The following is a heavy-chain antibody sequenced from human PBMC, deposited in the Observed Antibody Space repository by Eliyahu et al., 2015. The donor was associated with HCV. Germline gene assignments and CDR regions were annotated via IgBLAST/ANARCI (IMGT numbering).Heavy chain of an antibody. D-gene: IGHD6-19*01. CDR2: ILPVFGST. Sequence: EGEGPGASGKVPRQASWGPXXXXSLXWVRQAPGQGLEWVGGILPVFGSTTYAQKFQGRVSITADESTATVYLEVNSLTSEDTAVFYCACVRAGATHRAEYFQHWGQGTLVTVS. J-gene: IGHJ1*01. CDR1: WGPXXXXS. V-gene: IGHV1-69*01. CDR3: ACVRAGATHRAEYFQH.